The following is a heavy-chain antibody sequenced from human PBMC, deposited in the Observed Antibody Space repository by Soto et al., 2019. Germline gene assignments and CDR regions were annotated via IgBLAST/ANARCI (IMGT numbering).Heavy chain of an antibody. J-gene: IGHJ4*02. Sequence: RRLSCAASGFTVSSNYLTWVRQAPGRGLKWVSVLYPDGRAYYADSVKGRFTISTDNSKNSVYLHMSTLRAEDTAVYYCARGLGRENHDNRGYFHLDYWGQGSLVTVSS. CDR2: LYPDGRA. V-gene: IGHV3-53*01. D-gene: IGHD3-22*01. CDR3: ARGLGRENHDNRGYFHLDY. CDR1: GFTVSSNY.